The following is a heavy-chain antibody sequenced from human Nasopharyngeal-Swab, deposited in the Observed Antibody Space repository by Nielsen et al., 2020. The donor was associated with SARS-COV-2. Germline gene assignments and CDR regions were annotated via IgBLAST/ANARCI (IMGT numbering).Heavy chain of an antibody. V-gene: IGHV1-2*06. CDR2: INPNSGGT. CDR1: GYTFTGYY. D-gene: IGHD5-12*01. CDR3: ARAKGDIVATIRVWGFDP. Sequence: ASVKVSCKASGYTFTGYYMHWVRQAPGQGLEWMGRINPNSGGTNYAQMFQGRVTMTRDTSISTAYMGLSRLRSDDTAVYYCARAKGDIVATIRVWGFDPWGQGTLVTVSS. J-gene: IGHJ5*02.